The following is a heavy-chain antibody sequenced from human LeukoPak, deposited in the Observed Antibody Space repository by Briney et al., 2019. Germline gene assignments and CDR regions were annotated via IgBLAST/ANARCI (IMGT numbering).Heavy chain of an antibody. V-gene: IGHV3-11*01. D-gene: IGHD3-10*01. CDR3: AGGYGSGSYSA. CDR1: GFTFSKYY. Sequence: GGSLRLSCAASGFTFSKYYMSWIRQAPGKGLEWISYIVKSGGTTSYADSVQGRFTISSDDAKNSLYLQMNSLRAEDTAVYYCAGGYGSGSYSAWGQGIPVTVSS. J-gene: IGHJ5*02. CDR2: IVKSGGTT.